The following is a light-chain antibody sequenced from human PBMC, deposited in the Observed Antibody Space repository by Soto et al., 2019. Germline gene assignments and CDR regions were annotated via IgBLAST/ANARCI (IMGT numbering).Light chain of an antibody. J-gene: IGKJ1*01. CDR2: GAS. CDR1: QSVSSSY. Sequence: EVGLTQSPGTLSLSPGERATLSCRASQSVSSSYLAWYQQKPGQAPRLLIYGASNRATGIPDRFSGGGSGTDFTLTISRLEPEDFAVYYCQQCGSSPWTFGQGTKVDI. V-gene: IGKV3-20*01. CDR3: QQCGSSPWT.